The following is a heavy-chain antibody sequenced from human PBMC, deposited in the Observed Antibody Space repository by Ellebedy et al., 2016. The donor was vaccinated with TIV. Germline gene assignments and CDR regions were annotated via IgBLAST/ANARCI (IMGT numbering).Heavy chain of an antibody. CDR3: AAPDSQYSSSLGY. J-gene: IGHJ4*02. CDR2: IYYSGST. CDR1: GGSISSSSYY. V-gene: IGHV4-39*01. Sequence: SETLSLTXTVSGGSISSSSYYWGWIRQPPGKGLEWIGSIYYSGSTYYNPSLKSRVTISVDTSKNQFSLKLSSVTAADTAVYYCAAPDSQYSSSLGYWGQGTLVTVSS. D-gene: IGHD6-6*01.